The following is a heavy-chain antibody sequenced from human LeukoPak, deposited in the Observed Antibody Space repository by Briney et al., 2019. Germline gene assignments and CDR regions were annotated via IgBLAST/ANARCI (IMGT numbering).Heavy chain of an antibody. CDR3: ARVDTYDYYDSSGSPKRAFDY. CDR2: IYHSGST. Sequence: PSETLSLTCAVSSYSISSGYYWGWIRQPPGKGLEWIGSIYHSGSTYYNPSLKSRVTISVDTSKNQFSLKLSSVTAADTAVYYCARVDTYDYYDSSGSPKRAFDYWGQGTLVTVSS. D-gene: IGHD3-22*01. CDR1: SYSISSGYY. V-gene: IGHV4-38-2*01. J-gene: IGHJ4*02.